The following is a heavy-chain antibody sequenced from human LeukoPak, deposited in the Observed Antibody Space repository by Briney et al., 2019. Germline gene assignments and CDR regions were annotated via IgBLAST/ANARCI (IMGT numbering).Heavy chain of an antibody. V-gene: IGHV6-1*01. CDR3: ARGPVVKAQGLDY. CDR2: TSYRAKWYN. Sequence: SQTLSLACVISGDSVSTNSAAWNWIRQSPSRGLEWLGRTSYRAKWYNDYAVSVKSRITINPDTSKNQFSLQLNSVTPEDTAVYYCARGPVVKAQGLDYWGQGTLVTVSS. D-gene: IGHD4-23*01. J-gene: IGHJ4*02. CDR1: GDSVSTNSAA.